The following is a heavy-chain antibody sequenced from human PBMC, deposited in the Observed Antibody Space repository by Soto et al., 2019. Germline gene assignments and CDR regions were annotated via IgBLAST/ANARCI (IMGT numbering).Heavy chain of an antibody. D-gene: IGHD3-3*01. CDR3: ARDKRDLRFLEWSYYFDY. CDR1: GFTFSSCA. Sequence: QVQLVESGGGVVQPGRSLRLSCAASGFTFSSCAMRWVRQAPGKGLEWVAVISYDGSNKYYADSVKGRFTVSRDNSKNTLYLQVNSLRAEDTAVYYCARDKRDLRFLEWSYYFDYWGQGTLVTVSS. V-gene: IGHV3-30-3*01. J-gene: IGHJ4*02. CDR2: ISYDGSNK.